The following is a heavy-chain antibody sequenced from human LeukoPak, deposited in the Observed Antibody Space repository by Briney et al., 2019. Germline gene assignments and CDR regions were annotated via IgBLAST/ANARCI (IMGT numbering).Heavy chain of an antibody. CDR3: ARDRTMVRGVMGDAFDI. CDR2: ISWNGGST. CDR1: GFTFDDYG. Sequence: PGGSLRLSCEGSGFTFDDYGMSWVRQASGKGLEWVSGISWNGGSTGYADSVKGRFTISRDNAKNSLYLQMNSLRAEDTAFYQCARDRTMVRGVMGDAFDIWGQGTMVTASS. V-gene: IGHV3-20*01. D-gene: IGHD3-10*01. J-gene: IGHJ3*02.